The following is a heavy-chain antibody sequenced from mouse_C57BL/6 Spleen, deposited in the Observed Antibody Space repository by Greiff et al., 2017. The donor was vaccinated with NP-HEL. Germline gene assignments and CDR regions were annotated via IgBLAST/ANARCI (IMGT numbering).Heavy chain of an antibody. CDR1: GYSITSGYY. J-gene: IGHJ4*01. Sequence: VQLQQSGPGLVKPSQSLSLTCSVTGYSITSGYYWNWIRQFPGNKLEWMGYISYDGSNNYNPSLKNRISITRDTSKNQFFLKLNSVTTEDTATYYSAREGGFYYYGSRAMDYWGQGTSVTVSS. CDR2: ISYDGSN. D-gene: IGHD1-1*01. CDR3: AREGGFYYYGSRAMDY. V-gene: IGHV3-6*01.